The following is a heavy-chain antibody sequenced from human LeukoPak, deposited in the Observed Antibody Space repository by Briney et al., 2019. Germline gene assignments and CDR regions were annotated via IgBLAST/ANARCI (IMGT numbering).Heavy chain of an antibody. CDR1: GGSFSGYY. CDR2: IPYSGST. CDR3: ARGYCSGGSCYSYYYYNYMDV. Sequence: SETLSLTCAVYGGSFSGYYWSWIRQPPGKGLEWIGSIPYSGSTYYNPSLKSRVTISVDTSKNQFSLKLSSVTAADTAVYYCARGYCSGGSCYSYYYYNYMDVWGKGTTVTVSS. D-gene: IGHD2-15*01. V-gene: IGHV4-34*01. J-gene: IGHJ6*03.